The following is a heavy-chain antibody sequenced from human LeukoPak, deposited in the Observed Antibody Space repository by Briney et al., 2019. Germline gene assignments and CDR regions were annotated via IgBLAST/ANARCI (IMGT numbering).Heavy chain of an antibody. J-gene: IGHJ3*02. CDR3: AREVPAAANDAFDI. Sequence: GASVKVSCKASGYTFTSYGISWVRQAPGQGLEWMGGIIPIFGTANYAQKFQGRVTITADESTSTAYMELSSLRSEDTAVYYCAREVPAAANDAFDIWGQGTMVTVSS. D-gene: IGHD2-2*01. CDR2: IIPIFGTA. V-gene: IGHV1-69*13. CDR1: GYTFTSYG.